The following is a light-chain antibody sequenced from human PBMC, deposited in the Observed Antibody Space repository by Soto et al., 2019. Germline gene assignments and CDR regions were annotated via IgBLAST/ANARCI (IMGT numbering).Light chain of an antibody. Sequence: VWTQSPGTLSVSPGERGTLSCRASQSVNSNLAWYQQKPGQAPRLLIYDASNRATGIPARFSGSGSGTDFTLTISSLEPEDFAVYYCQQRSNWPRTFGQGTRLEIK. J-gene: IGKJ5*01. CDR2: DAS. CDR1: QSVNSN. V-gene: IGKV3-11*01. CDR3: QQRSNWPRT.